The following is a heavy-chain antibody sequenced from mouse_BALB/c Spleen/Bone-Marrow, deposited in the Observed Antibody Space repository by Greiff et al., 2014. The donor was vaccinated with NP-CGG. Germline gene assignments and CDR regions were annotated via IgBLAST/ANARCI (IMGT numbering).Heavy chain of an antibody. CDR2: INPSNGRT. Sequence: VQLQQSGAELVKPGASVKLSCKASGYTFTSYWMHWVKQRPGQGLEWIGEINPSNGRTNYNEKFKSKATLTVDKSSSTAYTQLSSLTAEDSAVYYCARRNGDYWGQGTTLTVSS. CDR3: ARRNGDY. J-gene: IGHJ2*01. CDR1: GYTFTSYW. V-gene: IGHV1S81*02.